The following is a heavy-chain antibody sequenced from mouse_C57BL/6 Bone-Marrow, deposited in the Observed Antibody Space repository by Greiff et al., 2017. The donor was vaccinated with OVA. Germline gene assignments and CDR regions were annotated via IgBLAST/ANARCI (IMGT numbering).Heavy chain of an antibody. J-gene: IGHJ4*01. CDR3: ARHVRRLYYGMDY. V-gene: IGHV5-6*02. D-gene: IGHD6-2*01. CDR1: GFTFSSYG. Sequence: DVKLVESGGDLVKPGGSLKLSCAASGFTFSSYGMSWVRQTPDQRLEWVATISSGGSYTYYPDSVKGRFTISRDNAKNTLYLQMSSLKSEDTAMYYCARHVRRLYYGMDYWGQGTSVTVSS. CDR2: ISSGGSYT.